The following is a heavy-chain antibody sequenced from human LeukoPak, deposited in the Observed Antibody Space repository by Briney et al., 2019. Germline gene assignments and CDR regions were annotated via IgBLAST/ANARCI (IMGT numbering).Heavy chain of an antibody. Sequence: SQTLSLTCAISGDSVSSNGAAWDWIRQSTSRGLEWLGRTYYRSQQWYSDYAPSVKGRITINADTSQNQFSLHLNSVTPEDTAVYYCGRETDFGVVTNWGQGTLLTVSS. J-gene: IGHJ4*02. D-gene: IGHD3-3*01. CDR3: GRETDFGVVTN. V-gene: IGHV6-1*01. CDR1: GDSVSSNGAA. CDR2: TYYRSQQWYS.